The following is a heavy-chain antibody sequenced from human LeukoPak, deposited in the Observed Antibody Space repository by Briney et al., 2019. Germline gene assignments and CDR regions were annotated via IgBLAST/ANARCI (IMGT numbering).Heavy chain of an antibody. CDR2: ISYSGST. V-gene: IGHV4-39*07. Sequence: SETLSLTCTVSGGSISSSSYYWGWIRQPPGKGLEWIGMISYSGSTYYNPSLKSRVTISRETSKNQFSLKVRSVTAADTAVYYCARDPGQYGSGARGAFDIWGQGTMVTVSS. J-gene: IGHJ3*02. D-gene: IGHD3-10*01. CDR1: GGSISSSSYY. CDR3: ARDPGQYGSGARGAFDI.